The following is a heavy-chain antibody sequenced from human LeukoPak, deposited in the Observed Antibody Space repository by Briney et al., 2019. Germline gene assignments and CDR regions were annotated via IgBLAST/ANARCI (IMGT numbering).Heavy chain of an antibody. CDR3: ARDLNWAFDY. D-gene: IGHD7-27*01. CDR2: ISSSSSRI. V-gene: IGHV3-48*02. Sequence: PGGSLRLSCAASGFTFSSYGINWVRQAPGKGLEWLSYISSSSSRIYYADSVKGRFTISRENAKNSLYLQMHSLRDEDTAVYYCARDLNWAFDYWGQGTLVTVSS. J-gene: IGHJ4*02. CDR1: GFTFSSYG.